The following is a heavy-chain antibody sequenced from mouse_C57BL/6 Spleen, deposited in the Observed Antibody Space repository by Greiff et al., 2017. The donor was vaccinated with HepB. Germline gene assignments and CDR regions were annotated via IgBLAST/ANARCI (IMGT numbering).Heavy chain of an antibody. CDR1: GYTFTSYW. CDR3: ARRVGDTTVVGYFDY. CDR2: IHPNSGST. Sequence: VQLQQPGAELVKPGASVKLSCKASGYTFTSYWMHWVKQRPGQGLEWIGMIHPNSGSTNYNEKFKSKATLTVDKSSSTAYMQLSSLTSEDSAVYYCARRVGDTTVVGYFDYWGQGTTLTVSS. J-gene: IGHJ2*01. V-gene: IGHV1-64*01. D-gene: IGHD1-1*01.